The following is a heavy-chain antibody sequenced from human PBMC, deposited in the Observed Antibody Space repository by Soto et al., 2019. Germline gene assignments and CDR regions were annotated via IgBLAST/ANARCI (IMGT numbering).Heavy chain of an antibody. CDR3: AKDSSGWYGITGNYFDY. Sequence: GGSLRLSCAASGFTFSSYAMSWVRQAPGKGLEWVSAISGSGGSTYYADSVKGRFTISRDNSKNTLYLQMNSLRAEDTAVYYCAKDSSGWYGITGNYFDYWGQGTLVTVSS. CDR1: GFTFSSYA. D-gene: IGHD6-19*01. CDR2: ISGSGGST. V-gene: IGHV3-23*01. J-gene: IGHJ4*02.